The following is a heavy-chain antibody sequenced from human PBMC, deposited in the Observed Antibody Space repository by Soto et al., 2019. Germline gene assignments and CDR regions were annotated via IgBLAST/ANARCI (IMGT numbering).Heavy chain of an antibody. D-gene: IGHD1-20*01. CDR1: GGTFSSYA. Sequence: SVKVSCKASGGTFSSYAISWVRQAPGQGLEWMGGIIPIFGTANYAQKFQGRVTITADESTSTAYMELGSLRSEDTAVYYCARGRGYNWNLLYYYYGMDVWGQGTTVTVSS. CDR2: IIPIFGTA. CDR3: ARGRGYNWNLLYYYYGMDV. V-gene: IGHV1-69*13. J-gene: IGHJ6*02.